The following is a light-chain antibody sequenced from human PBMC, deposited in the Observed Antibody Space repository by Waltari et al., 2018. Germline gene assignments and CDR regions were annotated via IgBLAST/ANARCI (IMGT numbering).Light chain of an antibody. Sequence: DIAMTQSPDSLAVSLGGTATITCKATVSLLYGADNKNSLSWYQQKPRQPPKLLIYWASTRASGVPDRFSGSAVLTEFTLTITNLQPEDVAVYYCQQYYVFPRTFGPGTKVTIK. CDR1: VSLLYGADNKNS. V-gene: IGKV4-1*01. CDR2: WAS. CDR3: QQYYVFPRT. J-gene: IGKJ1*01.